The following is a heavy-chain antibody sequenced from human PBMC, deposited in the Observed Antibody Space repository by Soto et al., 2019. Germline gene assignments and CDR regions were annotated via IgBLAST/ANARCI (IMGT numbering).Heavy chain of an antibody. Sequence: GASVKVSCKASGYTFTSYWMHWVRQAPGQGLEWLGVINPSGGSTTYAEKFQGRVSMTRDTSTSTVYMELSSLRSGDTAVYYCARTSATALSAYFDSWGQGTLVTVSS. J-gene: IGHJ4*02. D-gene: IGHD1-26*01. CDR2: INPSGGST. CDR1: GYTFTSYW. V-gene: IGHV1-46*01. CDR3: ARTSATALSAYFDS.